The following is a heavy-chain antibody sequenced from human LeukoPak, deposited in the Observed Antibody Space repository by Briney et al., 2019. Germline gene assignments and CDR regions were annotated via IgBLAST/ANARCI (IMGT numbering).Heavy chain of an antibody. V-gene: IGHV3-7*01. CDR2: IKQDGSEK. CDR1: GFTFSSYW. J-gene: IGHJ4*02. Sequence: GGSLRLSCAASGFTFSSYWMSWVRQAPGKGLEWVANIKQDGSEKYYVDSVKGRFTISRDNAKNSLYLQMNSLRAEDTAVYYCARDRHSHYYYDSSGYGYWGQGTLVTVSS. CDR3: ARDRHSHYYYDSSGYGY. D-gene: IGHD3-22*01.